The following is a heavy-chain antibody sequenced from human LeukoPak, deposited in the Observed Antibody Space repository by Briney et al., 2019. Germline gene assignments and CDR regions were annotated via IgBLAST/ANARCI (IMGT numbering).Heavy chain of an antibody. V-gene: IGHV3-11*01. Sequence: GGSRRLSCAASGFTFSDYYMSWIRQAPGKGLEWVSYISSSGSTIYYADSVKGRFTISRDNAKNSLYLQMNSLRAEDAAVYYCARESVVPAATLDYWGQGTPVTVSS. J-gene: IGHJ4*02. D-gene: IGHD2-2*01. CDR2: ISSSGSTI. CDR1: GFTFSDYY. CDR3: ARESVVPAATLDY.